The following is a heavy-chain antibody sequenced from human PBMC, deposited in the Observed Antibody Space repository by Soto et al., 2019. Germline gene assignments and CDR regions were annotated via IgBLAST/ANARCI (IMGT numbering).Heavy chain of an antibody. Sequence: QVQLQESGPGLVRPSETLSLTCTVSGGSISSYFWSWIRQPAGKGLEWIGRIYASGTTHYNPSLKSRVAMSVDTSKNQLSLRLSSVTAADTAMYYCAINILVFRGVLSYDAFDIWGQGTKVTVSS. CDR3: AINILVFRGVLSYDAFDI. J-gene: IGHJ3*02. CDR2: IYASGTT. CDR1: GGSISSYF. D-gene: IGHD3-10*01. V-gene: IGHV4-4*07.